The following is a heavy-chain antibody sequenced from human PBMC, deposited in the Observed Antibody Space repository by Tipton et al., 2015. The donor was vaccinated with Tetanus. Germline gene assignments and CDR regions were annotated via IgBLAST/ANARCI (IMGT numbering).Heavy chain of an antibody. D-gene: IGHD5-24*01. J-gene: IGHJ4*02. Sequence: LRLSCAVSGASISSIYSWSWIRQPAGKGLEWVGHISNGNTDYSTSLKSRVTLSVDLSKNQFSLQLRAVTAADTAVYYCARGITDGYNRRLDYWGQGLRVAVS. V-gene: IGHV4-61*09. CDR1: GASISSIYS. CDR2: ISNGNT. CDR3: ARGITDGYNRRLDY.